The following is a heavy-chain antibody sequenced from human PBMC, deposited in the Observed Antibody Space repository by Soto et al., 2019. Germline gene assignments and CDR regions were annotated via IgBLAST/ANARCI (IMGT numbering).Heavy chain of an antibody. CDR2: ISGSGRST. D-gene: IGHD6-6*01. V-gene: IGHV3-23*01. Sequence: EVQLLESGGGLVQPGGSLRLSCAASGFTFSSYAMPWVRQAPGKGLEWDSEISGSGRSTYYADSVKGRFTISRDNSRNTLDLQMNSLRAEDTAIYYCAKMKDSSSSGGDYWGQGRLVTVAS. CDR3: AKMKDSSSSGGDY. CDR1: GFTFSSYA. J-gene: IGHJ4*02.